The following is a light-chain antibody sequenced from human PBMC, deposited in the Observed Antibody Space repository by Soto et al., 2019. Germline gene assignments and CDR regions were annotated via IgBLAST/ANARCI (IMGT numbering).Light chain of an antibody. J-gene: IGLJ1*01. CDR3: YSTASSVTYV. V-gene: IGLV2-23*01. CDR1: SSDVGSYNL. Sequence: QSALTQPASVSGSPGQSITISCTGTSSDVGSYNLVSWYQQHPGKAPKLIIYEGNKRPSGVSNRFSGSTSGNTASLTISGLQAEDEDDYYCYSTASSVTYVFGTGTTLTVL. CDR2: EGN.